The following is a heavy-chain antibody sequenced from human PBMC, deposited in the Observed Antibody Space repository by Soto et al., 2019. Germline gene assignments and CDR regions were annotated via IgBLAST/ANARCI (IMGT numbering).Heavy chain of an antibody. J-gene: IGHJ4*02. V-gene: IGHV4-30-4*01. CDR3: ARGPVTVTTNFDY. CDR1: GGSISSGDYY. D-gene: IGHD4-17*01. Sequence: QVQLQESGPGLVKPSQTLSLTCTVSGGSISSGDYYWSWIRQPPGKGLEWIGYIYYSGSTYYNPSLKSRVTLSVDTSKNQFSLKLSSVTAADTAVYYCARGPVTVTTNFDYWGQGTLVTVSS. CDR2: IYYSGST.